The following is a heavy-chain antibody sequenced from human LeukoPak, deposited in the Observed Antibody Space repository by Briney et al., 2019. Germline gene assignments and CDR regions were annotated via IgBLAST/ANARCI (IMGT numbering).Heavy chain of an antibody. D-gene: IGHD6-19*01. Sequence: PGRSLRLSCAASGFTFSSYAMHRVRQAPGKGLEWAAVISYDGSNKYYADSVKGRFTISRDNSKNTLYLQMNSLRAEDTAVYYCARDGKEEGIAVAGIPGYWGQGTLVTVSS. CDR3: ARDGKEEGIAVAGIPGY. J-gene: IGHJ4*02. CDR1: GFTFSSYA. CDR2: ISYDGSNK. V-gene: IGHV3-30*04.